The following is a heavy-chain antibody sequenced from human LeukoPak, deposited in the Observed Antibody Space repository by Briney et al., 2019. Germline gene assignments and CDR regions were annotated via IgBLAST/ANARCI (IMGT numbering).Heavy chain of an antibody. V-gene: IGHV3-23*01. D-gene: IGHD4-17*01. CDR2: IFNSGTST. J-gene: IGHJ4*02. CDR3: AKDMYGDFGGVDY. Sequence: GGSLRLSCAASGFTVSTYAMTWVRQAPGKGLEWVSVIFNSGTSTYYADSVKGRFTISRDNSKNTLHLQMSSLRAEDTAVYYCAKDMYGDFGGVDYWGQGTLVTVSS. CDR1: GFTVSTYA.